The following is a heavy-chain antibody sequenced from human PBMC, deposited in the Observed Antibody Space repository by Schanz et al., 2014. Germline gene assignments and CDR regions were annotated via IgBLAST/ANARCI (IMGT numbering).Heavy chain of an antibody. J-gene: IGHJ4*02. CDR2: IGGSDGNT. CDR3: ARDRDQWDGNYLDY. V-gene: IGHV1-18*01. CDR1: GYTFTRSG. D-gene: IGHD1-26*01. Sequence: QVQLVQSGGEVKTPGASVKVSCKASGYTFTRSGISWVRQAPGQGLEWMGWIGGSDGNTNFAQKFQGRVTMTTDTSTSTVHMELRSLTSDDSAVYYCARDRDQWDGNYLDYWGQGTLVTVSS.